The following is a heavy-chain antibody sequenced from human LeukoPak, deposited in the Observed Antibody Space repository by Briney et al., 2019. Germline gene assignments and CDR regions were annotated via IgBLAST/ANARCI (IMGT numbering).Heavy chain of an antibody. CDR3: ARVGDYDYVWGMSFDI. Sequence: PGGSLRLSCAASGFTFEASAMSWVRQAPGKGLEWVAVITGGGESTYYADSVKGRFTISRDNSKKTLFLQVNSLRAEDTAVYYCARVGDYDYVWGMSFDIWGQGTMVTVSS. V-gene: IGHV3-23*01. J-gene: IGHJ3*02. CDR2: ITGGGEST. D-gene: IGHD3-16*01. CDR1: GFTFEASA.